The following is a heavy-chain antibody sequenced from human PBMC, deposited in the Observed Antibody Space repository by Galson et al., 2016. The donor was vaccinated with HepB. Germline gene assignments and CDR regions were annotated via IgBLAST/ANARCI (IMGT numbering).Heavy chain of an antibody. CDR1: GYPFKNYG. CDR3: AREQGVGYAMDV. D-gene: IGHD1-26*01. J-gene: IGHJ6*02. Sequence: CKASGYPFKNYGLSWIRQAPGQGLEWMGWIYPYNGNTNYAQKFQGRVTLTTDTSTSTAYMELRSLRSDDTAMYYCAREQGVGYAMDVWGQGTTVTVSS. V-gene: IGHV1-18*01. CDR2: IYPYNGNT.